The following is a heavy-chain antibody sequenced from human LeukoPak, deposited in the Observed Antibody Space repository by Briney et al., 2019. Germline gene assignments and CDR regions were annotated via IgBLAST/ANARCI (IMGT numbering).Heavy chain of an antibody. CDR1: GFTFGSYA. Sequence: GGSLRLSCAASGFTFGSYAMYWVRQAPGKGLEWVSGIFGSGGSAHYADSVKGRFTISRDNSKNTVYLQMDSLRAKDTATYYCAKTTTGYSSGRYPAWPIDYWGQGTLVTVSS. CDR3: AKTTTGYSSGRYPAWPIDY. D-gene: IGHD2-15*01. CDR2: IFGSGGSA. V-gene: IGHV3-23*01. J-gene: IGHJ4*02.